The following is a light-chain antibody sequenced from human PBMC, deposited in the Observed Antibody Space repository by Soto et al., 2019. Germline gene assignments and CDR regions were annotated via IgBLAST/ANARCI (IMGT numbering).Light chain of an antibody. J-gene: IGKJ4*01. Sequence: EIVMTQSPASLSVSPGERATLSCRASQNVNNNLAWYQQKPGQAPRLLSHGASTRASGIPGTFSGSGSGTEFTLTISSLQSEDFAVYYCQQYLSWPLTFDGGTKVEIK. CDR3: QQYLSWPLT. CDR2: GAS. CDR1: QNVNNN. V-gene: IGKV3-15*01.